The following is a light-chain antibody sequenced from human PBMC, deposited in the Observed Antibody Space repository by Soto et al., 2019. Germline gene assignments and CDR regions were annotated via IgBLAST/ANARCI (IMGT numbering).Light chain of an antibody. J-gene: IGKJ3*01. CDR3: MQSIQLPPT. Sequence: DMVLTQTPLSLSVTPGQPASISCKSSQSLLFSDAKTYLYWYLQRPGQPPQLLISEVFNRFSGVPDRFSGSGSGTDFTLTISRVEAEDVGIYYCMQSIQLPPTFGPGTKVDIK. CDR1: QSLLFSDAKTY. V-gene: IGKV2D-29*01. CDR2: EVF.